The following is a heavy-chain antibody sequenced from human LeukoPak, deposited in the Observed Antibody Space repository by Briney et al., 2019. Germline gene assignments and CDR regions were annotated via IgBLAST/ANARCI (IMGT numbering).Heavy chain of an antibody. CDR3: ARQAYSSGHDAFDF. Sequence: GESLKISCKGSGYSSSRYWIGWVRQMPGKGLEWMGIIHPGDSDTRYSPSFQGHVTISADKSISTAYLQWSSLKASDTAMYFCARQAYSSGHDAFDFWGQGTMVTVSS. J-gene: IGHJ3*01. V-gene: IGHV5-51*01. D-gene: IGHD6-19*01. CDR1: GYSSSRYW. CDR2: IHPGDSDT.